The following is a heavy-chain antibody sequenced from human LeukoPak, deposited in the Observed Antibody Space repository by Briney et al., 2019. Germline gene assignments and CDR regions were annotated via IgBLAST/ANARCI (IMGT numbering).Heavy chain of an antibody. J-gene: IGHJ6*02. CDR3: ARAIAAADPYYYYGMDV. CDR1: GYTITSNY. V-gene: IGHV1-46*01. CDR2: INPSGGST. Sequence: GASVKVSCKASGYTITSNYIHWVRQAPGQALEWMGTINPSGGSTKYAQKFQGRVTMTRDTSTNTVYMELSSLRSEDTAVHYCARAIAAADPYYYYGMDVWGQGTTVTVSS. D-gene: IGHD6-13*01.